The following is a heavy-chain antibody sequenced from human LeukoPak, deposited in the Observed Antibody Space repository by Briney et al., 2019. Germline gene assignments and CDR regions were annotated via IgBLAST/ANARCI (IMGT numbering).Heavy chain of an antibody. D-gene: IGHD3-22*01. J-gene: IGHJ3*02. CDR3: ARPSYYDSSGYYYADAFDI. Sequence: GESLKISCKGSGCSFTSYWIGWVRQMPGKGLEWMGIIYPGDSDTRYSPSFQGQVTISADKSISTAYLQWSSLKASDTAMYYCARPSYYDSSGYYYADAFDIWGQGTMVTVSS. CDR1: GCSFTSYW. V-gene: IGHV5-51*01. CDR2: IYPGDSDT.